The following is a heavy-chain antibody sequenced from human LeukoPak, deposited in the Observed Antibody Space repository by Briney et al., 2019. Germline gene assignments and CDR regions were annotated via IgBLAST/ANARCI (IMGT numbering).Heavy chain of an antibody. J-gene: IGHJ6*03. V-gene: IGHV4-39*07. CDR1: GGSISSSSYY. CDR3: ARGPYYYYYMDV. CDR2: IYYSGST. Sequence: SETLSLTCTVSGGSISSSSYYWGWIRQPPGKGLEWIGYIYYSGSTYYNPSLKSRVTISVDTSKNQFSLKLSSVTAADTAVYYCARGPYYYYYMDVWGKGTTVTVSS.